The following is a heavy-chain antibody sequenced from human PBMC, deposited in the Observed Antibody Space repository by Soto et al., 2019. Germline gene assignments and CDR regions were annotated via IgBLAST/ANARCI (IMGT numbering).Heavy chain of an antibody. D-gene: IGHD4-17*01. CDR1: GGSISGYY. Sequence: QVQLQESGPGLVKPSETLSLTCTVSGGSISGYYWSWIRQPPGKGLEWIGYIYYTGRTNYNPSLKSRVTISLDTSKNQFSLRPNSVTAADTAVYYCVRSFQGLDWGQGTLVTVSS. J-gene: IGHJ4*02. CDR3: VRSFQGLD. CDR2: IYYTGRT. V-gene: IGHV4-59*01.